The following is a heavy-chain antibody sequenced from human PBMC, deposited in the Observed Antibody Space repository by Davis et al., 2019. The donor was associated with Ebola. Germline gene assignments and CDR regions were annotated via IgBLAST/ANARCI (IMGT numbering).Heavy chain of an antibody. Sequence: PGGSLRLSCAASGFPFSSYRMHWLRQAPGKGLVWVPRINSDGSITGYAGSVKGRFTFSRDNAKNTLYLQMNSLRAEDTAVYYCARGGTVTSTPLDHWGQGTLVTVSS. D-gene: IGHD4-17*01. CDR3: ARGGTVTSTPLDH. V-gene: IGHV3-74*01. CDR2: INSDGSIT. CDR1: GFPFSSYR. J-gene: IGHJ4*02.